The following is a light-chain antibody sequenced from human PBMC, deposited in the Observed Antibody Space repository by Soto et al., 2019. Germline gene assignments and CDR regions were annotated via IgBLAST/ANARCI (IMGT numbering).Light chain of an antibody. V-gene: IGKV1-12*01. CDR3: QQGSSFPWT. Sequence: DIQMTQSLSSVSASVGDRVTITCRASQDIDSWLAWFQQKPGKAPKLLIYAASNLQSGVPSRFSGSGSGTDFTFTISSLQPEDFATYYCQQGSSFPWTFGQGTKVDIK. CDR2: AAS. J-gene: IGKJ1*01. CDR1: QDIDSW.